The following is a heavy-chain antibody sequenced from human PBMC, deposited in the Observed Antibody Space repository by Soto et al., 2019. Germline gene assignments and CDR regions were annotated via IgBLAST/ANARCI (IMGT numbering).Heavy chain of an antibody. CDR2: IYYSGST. D-gene: IGHD3-3*01. V-gene: IGHV4-30-4*01. J-gene: IGHJ6*02. CDR3: ARVGYDFWSGYYSDHGYYCYGMDV. Sequence: QVQLQESGPGLVKPSQTLSLTCTVSGGSISSGDYYWSWIRQPPGKGLEWIGYIYYSGSTYYNPSLKSRVSISVDTSKNQFSLKLSSVTAADTAVYYCARVGYDFWSGYYSDHGYYCYGMDVWGQGTTVTVSS. CDR1: GGSISSGDYY.